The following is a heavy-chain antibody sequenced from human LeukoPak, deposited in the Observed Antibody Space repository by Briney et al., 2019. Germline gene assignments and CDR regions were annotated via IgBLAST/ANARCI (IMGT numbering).Heavy chain of an antibody. V-gene: IGHV3-11*01. CDR2: ISTSGTIT. CDR1: GFTFSDYY. J-gene: IGHJ5*02. CDR3: ARGAGPLFDP. Sequence: GGSLRLSCAASGFTFSDYYMSWIRRAPGKGLEWFSYISTSGTITHYADSVKGRFTISRDNAKNSLYLQMNSLGAEDTAVYYCARGAGPLFDPWGQGTLVTVSS.